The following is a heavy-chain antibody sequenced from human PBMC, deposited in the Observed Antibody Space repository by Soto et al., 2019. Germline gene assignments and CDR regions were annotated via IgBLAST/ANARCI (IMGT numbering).Heavy chain of an antibody. Sequence: ASVKVSCKPSGYTFTSYGISWVRQAPGQGLEWMGWISAYNGNTNYAQKLQGRVTMTTDTSTSTAYMELRSLRSDDTAVYYCARAQRWLQLRSWFDPWGQGTLVTVSS. V-gene: IGHV1-18*01. CDR1: GYTFTSYG. CDR3: ARAQRWLQLRSWFDP. CDR2: ISAYNGNT. J-gene: IGHJ5*02. D-gene: IGHD5-12*01.